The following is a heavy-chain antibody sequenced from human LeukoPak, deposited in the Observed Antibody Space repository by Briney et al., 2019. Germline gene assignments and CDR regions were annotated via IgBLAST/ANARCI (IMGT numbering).Heavy chain of an antibody. Sequence: GGSLRLSCAASGFTFSSYAMSWVRQAPGKGLEWVSAISGSGGSTYYADSVKGRFTISRDNPKNTLYLQMNSLRAEDTAVYYCAKETYYYDSSNNWFDPWGQGTLVTVSS. CDR1: GFTFSSYA. V-gene: IGHV3-23*01. CDR3: AKETYYYDSSNNWFDP. J-gene: IGHJ5*02. CDR2: ISGSGGST. D-gene: IGHD3-22*01.